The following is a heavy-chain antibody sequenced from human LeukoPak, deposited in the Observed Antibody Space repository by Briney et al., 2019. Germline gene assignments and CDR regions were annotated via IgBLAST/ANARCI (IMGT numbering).Heavy chain of an antibody. CDR3: ARGYSSSYRIDY. Sequence: GGSLRLSCAASGFTFSSYWMHWVRQAPGKGLVWVSRINGDGSTTSDADSVKGRFTISRDNAKNTLYLQMNSLSAEDTAVYYCARGYSSSYRIDYWGQGTLVTVSS. V-gene: IGHV3-74*01. J-gene: IGHJ4*02. CDR2: INGDGSTT. CDR1: GFTFSSYW. D-gene: IGHD6-6*01.